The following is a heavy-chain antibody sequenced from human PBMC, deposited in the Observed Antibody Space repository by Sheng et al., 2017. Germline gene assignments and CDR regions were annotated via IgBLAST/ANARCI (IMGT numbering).Heavy chain of an antibody. Sequence: EVQLVESGGRVSSAGGVPSRLSCAASGFTFTDYWIHWVRQVPGKGLVWVSRIENDGRATDYVDSVKGRFTISRDNAKNTVYLQMNSLRPEDTAVYYCARGGVRCFDYWGQGSLVTVSS. CDR2: IENDGRAT. D-gene: IGHD2-8*01. J-gene: IGHJ4*02. CDR3: ARGGVRCFDY. CDR1: GFTFTDYW. V-gene: IGHV3-74*01.